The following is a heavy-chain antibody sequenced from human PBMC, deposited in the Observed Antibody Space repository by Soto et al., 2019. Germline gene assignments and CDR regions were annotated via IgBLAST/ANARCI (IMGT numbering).Heavy chain of an antibody. Sequence: WGSLRLSCGASGFTFISYGMHWILQDQGKGLEWVTVISYHGRNKYYADSMKGRFTISRDNSKNTLYLQMNSLRAEDTAVYYCARSRGAECELLDYWGQGTLVTVSS. J-gene: IGHJ4*02. CDR2: ISYHGRNK. D-gene: IGHD1-26*01. V-gene: IGHV3-30*03. CDR1: GFTFISYG. CDR3: ARSRGAECELLDY.